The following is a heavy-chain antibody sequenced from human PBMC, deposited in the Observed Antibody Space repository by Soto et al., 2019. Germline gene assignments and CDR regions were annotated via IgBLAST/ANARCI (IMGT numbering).Heavy chain of an antibody. D-gene: IGHD1-1*01. CDR3: ATWHEREHAYDV. V-gene: IGHV3-53*01. Sequence: GGSLRLSCAASGLTVSGKKYVAWVRQAPGKGLEWVSALYDVDGSFYADSVKGRFTTSSDSSKTTVYLQMNGLRPDDTAVYYCATWHEREHAYDVWGQGTTVTVSS. CDR2: LYDVDGS. J-gene: IGHJ3*01. CDR1: GLTVSGKKY.